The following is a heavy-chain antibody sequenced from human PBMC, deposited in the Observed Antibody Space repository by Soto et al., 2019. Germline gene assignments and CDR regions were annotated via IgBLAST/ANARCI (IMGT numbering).Heavy chain of an antibody. J-gene: IGHJ6*02. CDR2: INADYGNT. CDR3: ARCIQGDYYYGMDV. V-gene: IGHV1-18*01. CDR1: GYTFYSRG. Sequence: QAQLVQSGAEVRKPGASVKVSCKASGYTFYSRGICWVRHAPGQGLEWMGRINADYGNTQYAQKFRGRVTMTTDTSTATVYMELTNLRSDDTAVYYCARCIQGDYYYGMDVWGQGTTVTVSS. D-gene: IGHD5-18*01.